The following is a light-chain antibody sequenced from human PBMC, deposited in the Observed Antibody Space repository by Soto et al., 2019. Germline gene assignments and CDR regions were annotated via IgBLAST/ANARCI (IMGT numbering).Light chain of an antibody. CDR3: QQRSNWPRT. CDR2: DAS. CDR1: QSVSSS. V-gene: IGKV3-11*01. J-gene: IGKJ4*01. Sequence: EIVVTQSPATLSLSPGERATLSCRASQSVSSSLAWYQQKPGQAPRLLIYDASNRATGIPARFSGSGSGTDFTLTISSLEPEDFAVYYCQQRSNWPRTFGGGTKVEIK.